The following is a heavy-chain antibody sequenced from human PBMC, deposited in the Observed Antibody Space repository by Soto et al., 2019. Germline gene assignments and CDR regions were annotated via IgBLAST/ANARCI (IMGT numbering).Heavy chain of an antibody. D-gene: IGHD3-10*01. Sequence: SETLSLTCAVYGGSFSGDYWSWIRQPPGKGLEWIGEINHSGSTNYNPSLKSRVTVSVDTSQNQFSLKLSPVTAADTAVYSCARLALLWFGELYDYYYGMDVWGQGTTVTVSS. CDR1: GGSFSGDY. CDR2: INHSGST. CDR3: ARLALLWFGELYDYYYGMDV. V-gene: IGHV4-34*01. J-gene: IGHJ6*02.